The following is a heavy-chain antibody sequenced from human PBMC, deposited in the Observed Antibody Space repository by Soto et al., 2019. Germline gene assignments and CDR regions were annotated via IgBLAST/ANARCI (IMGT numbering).Heavy chain of an antibody. CDR3: AREINDMVRGHNWFDP. D-gene: IGHD3-10*01. Sequence: QVQLVQSGAEVKKPGSSVKVSCKASGGTFRSHAINWVRQAPGQGLEWMGGSIPMFGTTNYAQKLQGRVTITADESTSTVSIELSSLRSEDTAVYYCAREINDMVRGHNWFDPWGQGTLVTVSS. V-gene: IGHV1-69*01. CDR1: GGTFRSHA. J-gene: IGHJ5*02. CDR2: SIPMFGTT.